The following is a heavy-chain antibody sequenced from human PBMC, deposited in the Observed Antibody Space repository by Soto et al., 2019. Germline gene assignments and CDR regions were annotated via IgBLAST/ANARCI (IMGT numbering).Heavy chain of an antibody. D-gene: IGHD3-16*01. CDR2: ISSSSSYI. Sequence: PGGSLRLSCAASGFTFSSYSMNWVRQAPGKGLEWVSSISSSSSYIYYADSVKGRFTISRDNAKNSLYLQMNSLRAEDTAVYYCARDRDLRGGTWFDPWGQGTLVTVSS. V-gene: IGHV3-21*01. J-gene: IGHJ5*02. CDR1: GFTFSSYS. CDR3: ARDRDLRGGTWFDP.